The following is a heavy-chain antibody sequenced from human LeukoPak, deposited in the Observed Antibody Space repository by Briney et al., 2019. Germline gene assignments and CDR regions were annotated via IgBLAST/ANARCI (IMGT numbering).Heavy chain of an antibody. V-gene: IGHV1-3*01. CDR3: ATRPTVTSGGY. CDR1: GYTFTSYA. CDR2: INAGNGNT. J-gene: IGHJ4*02. D-gene: IGHD4-17*01. Sequence: ASVKVSCKASGYTFTSYAMHWVRQAPGQRLEWMGWINAGNGNTKYSQKFQGRATITADESTSTAYMELSSLRSEDTAVYYCATRPTVTSGGYWGQGTLVTVSS.